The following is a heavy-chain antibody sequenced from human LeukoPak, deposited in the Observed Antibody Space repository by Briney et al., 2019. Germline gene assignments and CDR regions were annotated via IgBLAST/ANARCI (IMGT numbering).Heavy chain of an antibody. CDR3: ARERGYYDSSGYLDY. V-gene: IGHV3-53*01. CDR2: IYSGGST. J-gene: IGHJ4*02. D-gene: IGHD3-22*01. CDR1: GFTVSSNY. Sequence: PGGSLRLSCAASGFTVSSNYMSWVRQAPGKGLEWVSVIYSGGSTYYADSVKGRFTISRDNSKNTLYFQMNSLRAEDTAVYYCARERGYYDSSGYLDYWGQGTLVTVSS.